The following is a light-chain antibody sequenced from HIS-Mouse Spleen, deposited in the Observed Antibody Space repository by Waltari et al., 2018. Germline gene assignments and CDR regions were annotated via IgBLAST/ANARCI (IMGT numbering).Light chain of an antibody. V-gene: IGKV3-20*01. Sequence: EIVLPQSPRTLSLSPGERATLSCRASHSVSSSYLAWYQQKPGQAPRLLSYGASSRATGIPDRFSGSGSGTDFTLTISRLEPEDFAVYYCQQYGSSPFTLGPGPKVDIK. CDR2: GAS. CDR3: QQYGSSPFT. CDR1: HSVSSSY. J-gene: IGKJ3*01.